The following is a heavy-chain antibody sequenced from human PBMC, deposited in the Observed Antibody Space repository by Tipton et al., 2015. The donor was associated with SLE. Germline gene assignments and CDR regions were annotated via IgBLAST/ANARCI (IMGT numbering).Heavy chain of an antibody. CDR2: ISYNGGT. J-gene: IGHJ6*02. CDR1: GAFITGHF. V-gene: IGHV4-59*11. Sequence: TLSLTCNVSGAFITGHFWNWIRQSPGKGLEWVGYISYNGGTAYNPSLQSRVSISIDTSKNQFSLKVVSVTAADTAVYFCARGELRGNYGMDAWGQGTTVTVSS. CDR3: ARGELRGNYGMDA. D-gene: IGHD5-24*01.